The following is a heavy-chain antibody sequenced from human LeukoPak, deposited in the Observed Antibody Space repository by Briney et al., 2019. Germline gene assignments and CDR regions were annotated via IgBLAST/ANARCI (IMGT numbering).Heavy chain of an antibody. D-gene: IGHD6-6*01. J-gene: IGHJ4*02. Sequence: GGSLRLSCAASGFTFSSYSMNWVRQASGKGLDWVSPISSSSSYIYYADSVKGRFTISRDNAKNSLYLQMNSLRAEDTAVYYCARDRSSSSGRNYFDYWGQGTLVTVSS. V-gene: IGHV3-21*01. CDR2: ISSSSSYI. CDR1: GFTFSSYS. CDR3: ARDRSSSSGRNYFDY.